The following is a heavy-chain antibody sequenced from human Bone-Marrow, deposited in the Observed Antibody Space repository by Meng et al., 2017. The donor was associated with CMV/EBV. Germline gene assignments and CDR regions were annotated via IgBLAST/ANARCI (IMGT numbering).Heavy chain of an antibody. J-gene: IGHJ6*02. D-gene: IGHD3-10*01. CDR3: ARASAPARVGIYYGSGCYQYYYGMDV. V-gene: IGHV1-69*06. CDR1: GGTFSSYA. Sequence: SVKVSCKASGGTFSSYAISWVRQAPGQGLEWMGGIIPIFGTANYAQKFQGRVTITADKSTSTAYMELSSLRSEDTAVYYCARASAPARVGIYYGSGCYQYYYGMDVWGQGTTVTVSS. CDR2: IIPIFGTA.